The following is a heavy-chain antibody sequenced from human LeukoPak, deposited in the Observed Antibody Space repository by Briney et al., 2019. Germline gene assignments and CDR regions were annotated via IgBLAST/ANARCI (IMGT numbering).Heavy chain of an antibody. CDR3: AKAASSGWYPFDY. CDR2: ISYDGSNK. J-gene: IGHJ4*02. CDR1: GFTFSNYG. V-gene: IGHV3-30*18. D-gene: IGHD6-19*01. Sequence: GGSLRLSCAASGFTFSNYGMHWVRQAPGKGLEWVAVISYDGSNKYYADSVKGRFTISRDNSKNTLYLQMNSLRAEDTAVYYCAKAASSGWYPFDYWGQGTLVTVSS.